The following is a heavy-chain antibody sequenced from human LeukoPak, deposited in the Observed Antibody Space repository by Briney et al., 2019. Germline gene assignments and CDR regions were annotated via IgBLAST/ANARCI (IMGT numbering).Heavy chain of an antibody. CDR2: IYYSGST. J-gene: IGHJ4*02. V-gene: IGHV4-39*01. CDR3: ARRSRGYQGEYYFDY. Sequence: SETLSLTCTVSGGSISSSSYYWGWIRQPPGKGLEWIGSIYYSGSTYYNPSLKSRVTISVDTSKNQFSLKLSSVTAADTAVYYCARRSRGYQGEYYFDYWGQGILVTVSS. D-gene: IGHD3-10*01. CDR1: GGSISSSSYY.